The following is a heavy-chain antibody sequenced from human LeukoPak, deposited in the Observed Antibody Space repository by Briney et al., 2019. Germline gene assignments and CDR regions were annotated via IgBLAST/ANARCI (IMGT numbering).Heavy chain of an antibody. CDR2: IKQDGSEK. CDR3: ARECGSLLGGPTDY. D-gene: IGHD3-16*01. J-gene: IGHJ4*02. CDR1: GFTFSSYW. V-gene: IGHV3-7*01. Sequence: PGGSLRLSCAASGFTFSSYWMSWVRQAPGKGLEWVANIKQDGSEKYYVDSVKGRFTISRDNAKNSLYLQMNSLRAEDTAVYYCARECGSLLGGPTDYWGQGTLVTVSS.